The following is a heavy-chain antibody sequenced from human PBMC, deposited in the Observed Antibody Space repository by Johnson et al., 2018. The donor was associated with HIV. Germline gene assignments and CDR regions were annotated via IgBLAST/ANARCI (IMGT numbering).Heavy chain of an antibody. CDR3: ARAHDYGCLSI. J-gene: IGHJ3*02. Sequence: VQLVESGGGLVQPGGSLRLSCAASGFTFCSYDMHWVRQAAGKRLEWVSTIGTTGDTYYPGSVKGRFTISREFARNSLYLQMNSLRAGDTGVYYCARAHDYGCLSIWGQGTMVTVSS. V-gene: IGHV3-13*01. CDR2: IGTTGDT. CDR1: GFTFCSYD. D-gene: IGHD4-17*01.